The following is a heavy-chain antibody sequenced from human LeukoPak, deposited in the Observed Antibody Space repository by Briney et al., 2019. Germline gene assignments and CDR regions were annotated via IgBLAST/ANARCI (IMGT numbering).Heavy chain of an antibody. J-gene: IGHJ4*02. Sequence: GASVKVSCKASGYTFTGYDMHWVRQAPGQGLEWMGWINPNSGGTNYAQKFQGRVTMTRDTSISTAHMELSRLRSDDTAVYYCARGYYDILTGYCYWGQGTLVTVSS. CDR3: ARGYYDILTGYCY. V-gene: IGHV1-2*02. CDR1: GYTFTGYD. CDR2: INPNSGGT. D-gene: IGHD3-9*01.